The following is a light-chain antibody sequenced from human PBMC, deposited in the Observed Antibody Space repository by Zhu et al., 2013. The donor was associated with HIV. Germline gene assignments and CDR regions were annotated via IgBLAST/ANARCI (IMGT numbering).Light chain of an antibody. CDR3: QQYSSYPLT. J-gene: IGKJ5*01. Sequence: DLQLTQSPSFLSASIGDRVTITCRASQGITKSLAWYQQKPGQAPKVLIYDASTLQSGVPSRFSGSGSGTEFTLTISNLQPEDFATYYCQQYSSYPLTFGQGTRLE. CDR1: QGITKS. CDR2: DAS. V-gene: IGKV1-9*01.